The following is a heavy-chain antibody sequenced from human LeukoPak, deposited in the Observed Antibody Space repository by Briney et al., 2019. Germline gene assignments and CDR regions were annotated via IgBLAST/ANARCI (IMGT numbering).Heavy chain of an antibody. CDR1: GFTFSSYG. J-gene: IGHJ3*02. CDR3: AKDKVMIVPDAFDI. D-gene: IGHD3-16*01. V-gene: IGHV3-33*06. Sequence: GGSLRLSCAASGFTFSSYGMHWVRQAPGKGLEWVAVIWYDGSNKYYADSVKGRFTISRDNSKNTLYLQMNSLRAEDTAVYYCAKDKVMIVPDAFDIWGQGTMVTVSS. CDR2: IWYDGSNK.